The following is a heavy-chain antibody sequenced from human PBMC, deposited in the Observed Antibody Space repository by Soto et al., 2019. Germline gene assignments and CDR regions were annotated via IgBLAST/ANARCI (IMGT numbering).Heavy chain of an antibody. Sequence: EVQLLESGGGLIQPGGSLRLSCTASGFTFINYAMNWVRQAPGKGLEWVSGTSGGGDVAFYADSVKGRFAISRDNSKNTLYLQMNSLRAEDTALYYCVKKSIGTVTNPVYWSFDLWGLGTLVTVSS. D-gene: IGHD4-17*01. V-gene: IGHV3-23*01. CDR2: TSGGGDVA. J-gene: IGHJ2*01. CDR1: GFTFINYA. CDR3: VKKSIGTVTNPVYWSFDL.